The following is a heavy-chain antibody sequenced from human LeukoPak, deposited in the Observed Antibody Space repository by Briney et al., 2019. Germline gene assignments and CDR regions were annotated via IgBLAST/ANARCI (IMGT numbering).Heavy chain of an antibody. CDR1: GGSISSGDYY. CDR3: AREDQDYYYMDV. V-gene: IGHV4-30-4*08. J-gene: IGHJ6*03. Sequence: SQTLSLTCTVSGGSISSGDYYWSWIRQPPGKGLEWIGYIYYSGSTYYNPSLKSRVTISVDTSKNQFSLKLSSVTAADTAVYYCAREDQDYYYMDVWGKGTTVTVSS. CDR2: IYYSGST.